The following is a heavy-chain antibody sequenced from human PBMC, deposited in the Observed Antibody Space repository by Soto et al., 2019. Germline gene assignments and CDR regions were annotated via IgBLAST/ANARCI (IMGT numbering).Heavy chain of an antibody. Sequence: QVQLQESGPGLVKPSETLSLTCTVSGGSISNYYWSWIRQPPGKGLEWIGYMSDSGSTNYNPSLKSRVAISVDTSKNQFSLKLTSVTAADTAVYYCARDRVITFGGVIVERDWYFHLWGRGTLVTVSS. V-gene: IGHV4-59*01. CDR2: MSDSGST. D-gene: IGHD3-16*02. J-gene: IGHJ2*01. CDR3: ARDRVITFGGVIVERDWYFHL. CDR1: GGSISNYY.